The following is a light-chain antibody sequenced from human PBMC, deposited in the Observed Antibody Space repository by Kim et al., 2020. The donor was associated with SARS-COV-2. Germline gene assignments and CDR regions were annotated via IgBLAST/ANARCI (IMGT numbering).Light chain of an antibody. Sequence: SASVGDSVTIPCRSSQAIRKYLAWYQQKPGKIPKLLIHAVSILHSGVPSRFSGSGSGTDFALTIRGLQPEDVGTYYCQTYDTVPYTFGQGTKLEI. V-gene: IGKV1-27*01. J-gene: IGKJ2*01. CDR2: AVS. CDR3: QTYDTVPYT. CDR1: QAIRKY.